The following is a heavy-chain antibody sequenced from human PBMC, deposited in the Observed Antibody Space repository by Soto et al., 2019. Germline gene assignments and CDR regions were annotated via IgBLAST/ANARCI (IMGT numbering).Heavy chain of an antibody. D-gene: IGHD2-2*01. Sequence: GGSLRLSCAASGFTFSSYAMSWVRQAPGKGLEWVSAISGSGGSTYYADSVKGRFTISRDNSKNTLYLQMNSLRAEDTAVYYCAKDDKGCSSTSCYNWFDPWGQGTLVTVSS. CDR2: ISGSGGST. J-gene: IGHJ5*02. CDR3: AKDDKGCSSTSCYNWFDP. V-gene: IGHV3-23*01. CDR1: GFTFSSYA.